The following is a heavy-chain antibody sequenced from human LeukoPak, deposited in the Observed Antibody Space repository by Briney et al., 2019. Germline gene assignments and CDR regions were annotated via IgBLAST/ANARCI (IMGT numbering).Heavy chain of an antibody. CDR3: ARESTSSEFDY. D-gene: IGHD3-3*01. Sequence: SETLSLTCTVSGGSISSHYWSWIRQPPGKGLEWIGYIYYSGSTNYNPSLKSRVTISVDTSKNQFSLKLSSVTAADTAVYYCARESTSSEFDYWGQETLVTVSS. V-gene: IGHV4-59*11. CDR2: IYYSGST. CDR1: GGSISSHY. J-gene: IGHJ4*02.